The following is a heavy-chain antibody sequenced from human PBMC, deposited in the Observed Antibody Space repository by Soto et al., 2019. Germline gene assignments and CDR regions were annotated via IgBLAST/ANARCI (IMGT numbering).Heavy chain of an antibody. CDR3: ARPRGYGVFDAVDI. Sequence: PGGSLRLSCTASGFIFPNYAMNWVRQSPGKGLEWVSAIDSSASITFYADSVRGRFTISRDNSFNTLYLQMSSLRTEDTAVYYCARPRGYGVFDAVDIWGQGTRVTVSS. V-gene: IGHV3-23*01. D-gene: IGHD4-17*01. CDR1: GFIFPNYA. CDR2: IDSSASIT. J-gene: IGHJ3*02.